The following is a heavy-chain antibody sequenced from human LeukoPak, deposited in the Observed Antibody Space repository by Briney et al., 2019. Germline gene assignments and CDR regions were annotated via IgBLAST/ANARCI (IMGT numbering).Heavy chain of an antibody. CDR3: ARGPPRSGSYCNDAFDI. D-gene: IGHD1-26*01. V-gene: IGHV4-34*01. CDR2: INHSGST. J-gene: IGHJ3*02. Sequence: SETLSLTCAVYGGSFSGYYWSWIRQPPGKGLEWIGEINHSGSTNYNPSLKSRVTISVDTSKNQFSLKLSSVTAADTAVYYCARGPPRSGSYCNDAFDIWGQGTMVTVSS. CDR1: GGSFSGYY.